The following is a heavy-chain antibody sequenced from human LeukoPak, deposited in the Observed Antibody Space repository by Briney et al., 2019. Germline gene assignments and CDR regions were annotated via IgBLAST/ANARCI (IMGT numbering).Heavy chain of an antibody. V-gene: IGHV4-34*01. J-gene: IGHJ5*02. CDR2: INSSGST. CDR1: GGSLSGYY. CDR3: ARVISGYTSSWYFNS. Sequence: SETLSLTCGVYGGSLSGYYWSWVRQPPGQGLEWIGEINSSGSTKYNPSLKSRVSISVDTPNNQFSLKLTSVTAADTAVYYCARVISGYTSSWYFNSWGQGTQVTVSS. D-gene: IGHD6-13*01.